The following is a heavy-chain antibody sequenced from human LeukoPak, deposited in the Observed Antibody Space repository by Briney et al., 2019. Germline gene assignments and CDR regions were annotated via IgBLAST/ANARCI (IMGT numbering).Heavy chain of an antibody. CDR3: ASRHNYYDSSGYYYWYFDL. CDR1: GGSISSYY. Sequence: SETLSLTCTVSGGSISSYYWSWIRQPPGKGLEWIGYIYYSGSTNYNPSLKSRVTISVDTSKNQFSLKLSSVTAADTAVYYCASRHNYYDSSGYYYWYFDLWGRGTLVTVSS. J-gene: IGHJ2*01. CDR2: IYYSGST. D-gene: IGHD3-22*01. V-gene: IGHV4-59*08.